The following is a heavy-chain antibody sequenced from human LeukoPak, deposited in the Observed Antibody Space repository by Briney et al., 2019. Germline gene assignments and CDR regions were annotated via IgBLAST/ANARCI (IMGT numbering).Heavy chain of an antibody. CDR3: VRGYHYDSSGFGSPDY. Sequence: ASVTVSCKASGYTFTSYGISWVRQAPGQGLEWLGWVSGYNGNTNYAQKFQGRVTMTTDTSTSTAYMELRSLRSDDTAMYYCVRGYHYDSSGFGSPDYWGQGTLVTVSS. D-gene: IGHD3-22*01. CDR1: GYTFTSYG. CDR2: VSGYNGNT. J-gene: IGHJ4*02. V-gene: IGHV1-18*01.